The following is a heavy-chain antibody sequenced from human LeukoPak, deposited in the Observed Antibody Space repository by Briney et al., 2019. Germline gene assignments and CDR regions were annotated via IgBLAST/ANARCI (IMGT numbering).Heavy chain of an antibody. CDR1: GFSFDNYA. Sequence: GGSLRLSCAASGFSFDNYAMQCVRQDPGKGLEWVASISWSSGSIDYADSVKGRFTISRDNANNSLFLQMNSLRPDDTALYYCAKGISSFYFRNYFDPWGQGTLVTVSS. J-gene: IGHJ5*02. V-gene: IGHV3-9*01. D-gene: IGHD4-11*01. CDR2: ISWSSGSI. CDR3: AKGISSFYFRNYFDP.